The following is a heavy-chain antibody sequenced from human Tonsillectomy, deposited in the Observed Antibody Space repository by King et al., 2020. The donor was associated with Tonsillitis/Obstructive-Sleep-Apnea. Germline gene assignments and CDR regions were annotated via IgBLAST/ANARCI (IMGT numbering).Heavy chain of an antibody. CDR2: IRSKAYGGTT. V-gene: IGHV3-49*05. CDR3: TRSDYDYVGGAAFDI. D-gene: IGHD3-16*01. Sequence: VQLVESGGGVVKPGRSLRLSCTASGFTFGDYAMSWFRQAPGKGLEWVGFIRSKAYGGTTEYAASVKGRFTISRDESKSIAYLQMNSLKTEDTAVYYCTRSDYDYVGGAAFDIWGQGTMVTVSS. CDR1: GFTFGDYA. J-gene: IGHJ3*02.